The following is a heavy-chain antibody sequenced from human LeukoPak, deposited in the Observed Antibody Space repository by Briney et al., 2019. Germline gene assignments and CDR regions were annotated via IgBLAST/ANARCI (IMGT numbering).Heavy chain of an antibody. Sequence: GSLRLSCAASEFTLSSYAMSWVRQAPGKGLEWVSSISGNGAHSYYADSVKGRFTISRDFSRNAVYLQISSLRVEDTAEYYCAKAVDGRGYYFERGADFWGQGTMVTVSS. CDR3: AKAVDGRGYYFERGADF. CDR1: EFTLSSYA. V-gene: IGHV3-23*01. CDR2: ISGNGAHS. D-gene: IGHD3-22*01. J-gene: IGHJ4*02.